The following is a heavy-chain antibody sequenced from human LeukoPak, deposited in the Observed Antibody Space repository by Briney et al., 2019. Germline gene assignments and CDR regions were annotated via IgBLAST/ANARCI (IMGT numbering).Heavy chain of an antibody. V-gene: IGHV1-3*01. D-gene: IGHD3-3*01. Sequence: KFQGRVTITRDTSASTAYMELSSLRSEDTAVYYCSRAYHDFWSGYPPDYWGQGTLVTVSS. CDR3: SRAYHDFWSGYPPDY. J-gene: IGHJ4*02.